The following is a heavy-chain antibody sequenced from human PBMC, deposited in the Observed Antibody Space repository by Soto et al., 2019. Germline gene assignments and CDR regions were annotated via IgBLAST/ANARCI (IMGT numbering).Heavy chain of an antibody. Sequence: SETLSLTCTVSGGSISSGGTGSYWTWIRQLPGKGLEWIGYIYYTGNTYYNPSLKSRSTISIDTSEKQFSIKLTSVTAADTAVYFCASGHDAYKVRYWGQGTLVT. J-gene: IGHJ4*02. D-gene: IGHD1-1*01. CDR1: GGSISSGGTGSY. CDR3: ASGHDAYKVRY. CDR2: IYYTGNT. V-gene: IGHV4-31*03.